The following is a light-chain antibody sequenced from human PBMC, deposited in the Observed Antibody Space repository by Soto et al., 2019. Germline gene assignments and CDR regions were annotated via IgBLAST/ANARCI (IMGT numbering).Light chain of an antibody. CDR3: SSYTGSTTPCV. J-gene: IGLJ3*02. CDR1: SSDVGSYNL. V-gene: IGLV2-23*02. CDR2: DVS. Sequence: QSALTQPASVSGSPGQSITISCTGTSSDVGSYNLVSWYQQHAAKSTKVMMYDVSKQPYGISNRFSGSKSGNTASLTISGLQAEDEADYYCSSYTGSTTPCVLGRGTKLTVL.